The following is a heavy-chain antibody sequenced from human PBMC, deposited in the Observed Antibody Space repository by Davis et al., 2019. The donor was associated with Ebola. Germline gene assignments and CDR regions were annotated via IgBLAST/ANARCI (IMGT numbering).Heavy chain of an antibody. J-gene: IGHJ4*02. Sequence: GESLKISCAASGFTFSSYGMHWVRQAPGKGLEWVAVIWYDGSNKYYADSVKGRFTISRDNSKNTLYLQMNSLRVEDTAVYYCARQPDTSSDAYYFDYWGQGTLVTVSS. CDR1: GFTFSSYG. V-gene: IGHV3-33*01. CDR3: ARQPDTSSDAYYFDY. D-gene: IGHD6-19*01. CDR2: IWYDGSNK.